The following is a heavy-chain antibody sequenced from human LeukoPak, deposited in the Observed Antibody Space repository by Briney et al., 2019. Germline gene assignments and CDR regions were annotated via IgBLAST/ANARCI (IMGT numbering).Heavy chain of an antibody. CDR1: GGSISSYY. D-gene: IGHD5-18*01. CDR3: ARGHYSYGYFDY. Sequence: SETLSLTCTVSGGSISSYYWSWIRQPAGKGLEWIGRIYTSGSTNYNPSLKSRVTMSVDTSKNQFSQKLSSVTAADTAVYYCARGHYSYGYFDYWGQGTLVTVSS. V-gene: IGHV4-4*07. J-gene: IGHJ4*02. CDR2: IYTSGST.